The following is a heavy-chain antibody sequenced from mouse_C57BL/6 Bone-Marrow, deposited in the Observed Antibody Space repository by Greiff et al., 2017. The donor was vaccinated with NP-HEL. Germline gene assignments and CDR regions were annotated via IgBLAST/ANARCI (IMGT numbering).Heavy chain of an antibody. CDR1: GFSLTSYG. Sequence: VQLQQSGPGLVQPSQSLSITCTVSGFSLTSYGVHWVRQSPGKGLAWLGVIWRGGSTDYIAAFMSRLSITKDNSKSQVFFNMNSLQADDTAIYYCATHYYGSPAWFAYWGQGTLVTVSA. D-gene: IGHD1-1*01. J-gene: IGHJ3*01. CDR3: ATHYYGSPAWFAY. CDR2: IWRGGST. V-gene: IGHV2-5*01.